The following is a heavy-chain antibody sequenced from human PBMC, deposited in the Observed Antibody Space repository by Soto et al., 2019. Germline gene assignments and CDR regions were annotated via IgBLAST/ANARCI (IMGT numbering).Heavy chain of an antibody. CDR1: GFTFSSYA. CDR3: AKYCSGGSCYGGFDY. D-gene: IGHD2-15*01. J-gene: IGHJ4*02. CDR2: ISGSGGST. Sequence: SGGSLRLSCAASGFTFSSYAMSWVRQAPGKGLEWVSAISGSGGSTYYADSVKGRFTISRDNSKNTLYLQMNSLRAEDTAVYYCAKYCSGGSCYGGFDYWGQGTLVTVPQ. V-gene: IGHV3-23*01.